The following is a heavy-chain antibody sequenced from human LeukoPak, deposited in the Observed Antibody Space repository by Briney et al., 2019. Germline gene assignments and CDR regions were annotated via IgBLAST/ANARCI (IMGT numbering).Heavy chain of an antibody. Sequence: GGSLRLSCAASGFTVSSNYMSWVRQAPGKGLEWVSVIYSGGSTYSADSVKGRFTISRDNSKNTLYLQMNSLRAEDTAVYYCAKDSPPLYYYDSSGYSYFDYWGQGTLVTVSS. D-gene: IGHD3-22*01. J-gene: IGHJ4*02. CDR3: AKDSPPLYYYDSSGYSYFDY. V-gene: IGHV3-53*01. CDR2: IYSGGST. CDR1: GFTVSSNY.